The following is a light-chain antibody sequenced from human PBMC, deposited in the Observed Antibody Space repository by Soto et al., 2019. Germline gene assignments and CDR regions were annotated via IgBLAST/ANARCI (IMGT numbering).Light chain of an antibody. J-gene: IGKJ1*01. Sequence: IVMTQSPATLSVSPWERVTLSCRASQFISNSLAWYRQRPGQPPRLLIYGASTRAAGISARFSGSGSGTDFTLTISSLEPEDFALYYCQQRSAWPPSITFGQGTKVDIK. V-gene: IGKV3-15*01. CDR1: QFISNS. CDR3: QQRSAWPPSIT. CDR2: GAS.